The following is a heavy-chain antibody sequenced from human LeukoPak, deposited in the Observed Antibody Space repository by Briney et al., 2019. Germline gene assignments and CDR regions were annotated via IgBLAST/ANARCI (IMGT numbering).Heavy chain of an antibody. J-gene: IGHJ6*02. CDR1: GYSFTSYW. D-gene: IGHD3-10*01. CDR2: IYPGDSDT. Sequence: HGEPLKISCKGSGYSFTSYWIGWVRQMPGKGLEWMGIIYPGDSDTRYSPSFQGQVTISADKSISTAYLQWSSLKASDTAMYYCARSITMVRGVIYGMDVWGQGTTVTVSS. CDR3: ARSITMVRGVIYGMDV. V-gene: IGHV5-51*01.